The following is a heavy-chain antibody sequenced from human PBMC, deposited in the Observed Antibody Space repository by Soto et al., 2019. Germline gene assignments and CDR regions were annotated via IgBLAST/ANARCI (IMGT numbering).Heavy chain of an antibody. V-gene: IGHV3-33*01. J-gene: IGHJ4*02. CDR3: ARDRARKGTYYFDN. CDR2: VYYDGTEK. CDR1: GFNYISYG. Sequence: QVYLVESGGGVVQPGTSLRLSCEASGFNYISYGMHWVRQAPGKALEWVAVVYYDGTEKYYGDSVKGRFTITRDNSQNKLYLQMNSLRVEDTAGYYCARDRARKGTYYFDNWGQETLVTVSA.